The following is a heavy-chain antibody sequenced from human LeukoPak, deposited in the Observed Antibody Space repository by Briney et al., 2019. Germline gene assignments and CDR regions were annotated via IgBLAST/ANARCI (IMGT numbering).Heavy chain of an antibody. CDR3: ARRIAAADNWFDP. D-gene: IGHD6-13*01. Sequence: GEPLNTSCQGSGYSFTSYWIAWVRQMHGKGRGWMGIIYPGDSDTRYSPSFQGQVTISADKSISTAYLQWGSLKASDTAMYYCARRIAAADNWFDPWGQGTLVTVSS. V-gene: IGHV5-51*01. CDR2: IYPGDSDT. CDR1: GYSFTSYW. J-gene: IGHJ5*02.